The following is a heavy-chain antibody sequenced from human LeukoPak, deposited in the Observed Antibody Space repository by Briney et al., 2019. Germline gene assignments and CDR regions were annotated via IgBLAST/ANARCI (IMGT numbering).Heavy chain of an antibody. J-gene: IGHJ3*02. CDR1: GFTFSSYA. CDR3: ARARRADLRFGEAFRHSKAVRAFDI. Sequence: PGGSLRLSCAASGFTFSSYAMSWVRQAPGKGLEWVSDISGSGGSTYYADSVKGRFTISRDNSKNTLYLQMNSLRAEDTAVFYCARARRADLRFGEAFRHSKAVRAFDIWGQGTMVTVSS. V-gene: IGHV3-23*01. CDR2: ISGSGGST. D-gene: IGHD3-10*01.